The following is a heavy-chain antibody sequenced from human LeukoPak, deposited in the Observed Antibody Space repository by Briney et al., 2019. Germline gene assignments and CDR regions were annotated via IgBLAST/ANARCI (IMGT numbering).Heavy chain of an antibody. CDR1: GFTFSKFA. CDR3: AKDWTPDY. Sequence: GGSLRLSCAAAGFTFSKFAMHWVRQAPGKGLEWVAVVSYDGSYKYYADSVKGRFTISRDNSKNTLYLQMNSLRAEDTAVYYCAKDWTPDYWGQGTLVTVSS. J-gene: IGHJ4*02. V-gene: IGHV3-30*04. D-gene: IGHD3/OR15-3a*01. CDR2: VSYDGSYK.